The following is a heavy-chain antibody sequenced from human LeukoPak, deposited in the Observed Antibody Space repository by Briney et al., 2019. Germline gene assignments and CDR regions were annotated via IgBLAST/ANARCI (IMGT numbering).Heavy chain of an antibody. CDR3: ARVYGGNFDY. Sequence: QAGGSLRLSCAASGFTVSSIHMSWVRQAPGKGLEWVSLIYSGDSTYYADSVKGRFIISRDNSKNTLYLQMNSLRAEDTAVYYCARVYGGNFDYWGQGTLVTVSS. V-gene: IGHV3-53*01. CDR1: GFTVSSIH. J-gene: IGHJ4*02. D-gene: IGHD4-23*01. CDR2: IYSGDST.